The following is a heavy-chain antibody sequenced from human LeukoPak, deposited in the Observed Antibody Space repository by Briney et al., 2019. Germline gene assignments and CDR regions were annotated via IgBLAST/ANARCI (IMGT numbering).Heavy chain of an antibody. J-gene: IGHJ4*02. CDR3: ARDISGSGVIDY. D-gene: IGHD1-26*01. CDR2: INPGGGST. CDR1: GYTFTSYY. V-gene: IGHV1-46*01. Sequence: ASVKVSCKASGYTFTSYYMHWVRQAPGQGLEWMGIINPGGGSTSYAQKFQARVTMTRDTSTSTVYMELSSLRSEDTAVYYCARDISGSGVIDYWGQGTLVTVSS.